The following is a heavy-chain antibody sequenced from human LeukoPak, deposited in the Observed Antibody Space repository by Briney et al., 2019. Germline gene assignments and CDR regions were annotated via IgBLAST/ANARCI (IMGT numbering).Heavy chain of an antibody. CDR3: ARGFGIVVVVAAIDAFDI. CDR2: IYPGDSDT. D-gene: IGHD2-15*01. V-gene: IGHV5-51*01. CDR1: GYSFTSYW. Sequence: GESLKISCKGSGYSFTSYWIGWVRQMPGKGLEWMGIIYPGDSDTRYSPSFQGQVTISADKSISTAYLQWSSLKASDTAMYYCARGFGIVVVVAAIDAFDIWXQGTMVTVSS. J-gene: IGHJ3*02.